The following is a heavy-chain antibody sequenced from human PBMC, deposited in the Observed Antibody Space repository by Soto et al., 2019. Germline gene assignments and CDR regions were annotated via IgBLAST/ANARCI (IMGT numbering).Heavy chain of an antibody. CDR1: GFTFSNYG. D-gene: IGHD2-2*01. J-gene: IGHJ6*02. V-gene: IGHV3-30*18. Sequence: PGGSLRLSCAASGFTFSNYGMHWVRQAPGKGLEWVAVISYDGSDKYYADSVKGRFTISRDNSKNTLYLQMNSLRAEDTAVYYCAKVTGYCSSSSCRRDYYYYYGMAVWGQGTRVTFSS. CDR2: ISYDGSDK. CDR3: AKVTGYCSSSSCRRDYYYYYGMAV.